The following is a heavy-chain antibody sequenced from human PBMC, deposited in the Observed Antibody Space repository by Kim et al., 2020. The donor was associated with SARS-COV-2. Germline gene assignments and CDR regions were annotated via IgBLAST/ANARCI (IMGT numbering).Heavy chain of an antibody. CDR1: GDSVSSNSAS. Sequence: SQTLSLTCAISGDSVSSNSASWTWIRQSPSRGLEWLGRTYYRSKWSYDYAVSVKGRITISPDTSKNQFSLQLNSVTPEDTAVYYWVRASRGSSDFNYWGQGTLVTLSS. CDR2: TYYRSKWSY. D-gene: IGHD6-6*01. CDR3: VRASRGSSDFNY. V-gene: IGHV6-1*01. J-gene: IGHJ4*02.